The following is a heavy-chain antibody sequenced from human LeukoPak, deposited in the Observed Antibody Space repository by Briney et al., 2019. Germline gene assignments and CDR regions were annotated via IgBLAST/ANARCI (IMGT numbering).Heavy chain of an antibody. V-gene: IGHV4-61*02. J-gene: IGHJ6*03. D-gene: IGHD3-10*01. CDR2: IYTSGTT. Sequence: PSETLSLTCTVSGGSISSGNYYYSWIRQPAGKGLEWLGRIYTSGTTNYNPSLKSRVTISVDTSKNQFSLKLSSVTAADTAVYYCARLYGTMVRGVLVPTYYYYYMDVWGKGTTVTISS. CDR3: ARLYGTMVRGVLVPTYYYYYMDV. CDR1: GGSISSGNYY.